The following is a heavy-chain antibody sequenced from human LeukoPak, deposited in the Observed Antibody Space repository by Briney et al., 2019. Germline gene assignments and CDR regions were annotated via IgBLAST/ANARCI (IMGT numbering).Heavy chain of an antibody. CDR3: ARGDKVGATDY. D-gene: IGHD1-26*01. Sequence: SETLSLTCAVSGGSISSGGYSWSWIRQPPGKGLEWIGYIYHSGSTYYNPSLKSRVTISVDRSKNQFSLKLSSVTAADTAVYYCARGDKVGATDYWGQGTLVTVSS. V-gene: IGHV4-30-2*01. CDR1: GGSISSGGYS. CDR2: IYHSGST. J-gene: IGHJ4*02.